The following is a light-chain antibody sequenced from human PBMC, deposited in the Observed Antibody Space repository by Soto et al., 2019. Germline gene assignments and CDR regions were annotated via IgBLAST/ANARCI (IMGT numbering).Light chain of an antibody. CDR3: QQYGTPWT. J-gene: IGKJ1*01. Sequence: DIVLALSSSTMALSPGSRCNLSCRASQSVSRSYLAWYQQKPGQAPRLLIYGASSRATGIPDRLSGSASGTEFPLTISRMEPEDFAVYYCQQYGTPWTFGHGTKVDIK. CDR1: QSVSRSY. CDR2: GAS. V-gene: IGKV3-20*01.